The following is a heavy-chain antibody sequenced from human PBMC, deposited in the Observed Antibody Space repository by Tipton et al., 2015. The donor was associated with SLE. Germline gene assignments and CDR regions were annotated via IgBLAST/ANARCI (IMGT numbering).Heavy chain of an antibody. CDR2: ISDSGATT. V-gene: IGHV3-23*01. CDR3: AKAEEDLGLDAFDI. Sequence: GSLRLSCAASGFTFSPYGMSWVRQAPGKGLEWVSGISDSGATTYYADSVKGRFTISRDNSKNTLHLQMNSVTAEDTAVYYCAKAEEDLGLDAFDIWGQGTTVTVSS. J-gene: IGHJ3*02. D-gene: IGHD3-16*01. CDR1: GFTFSPYG.